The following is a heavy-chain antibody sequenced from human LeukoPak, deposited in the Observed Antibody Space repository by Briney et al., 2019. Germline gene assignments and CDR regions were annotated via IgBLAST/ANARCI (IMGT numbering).Heavy chain of an antibody. D-gene: IGHD4-11*01. V-gene: IGHV1-69*04. J-gene: IGHJ3*02. CDR2: IIPILGIA. CDR3: VRIYYSNAFDI. CDR1: GGTFSSYA. Sequence: SVKVSCKASGGTFSSYAISWVRQAPGQGLEWMGRIIPILGIANYAQKFQGRVTITADKSTSTAYMELSSLRSEDTAVYYCVRIYYSNAFDIWGQGTMVTVSS.